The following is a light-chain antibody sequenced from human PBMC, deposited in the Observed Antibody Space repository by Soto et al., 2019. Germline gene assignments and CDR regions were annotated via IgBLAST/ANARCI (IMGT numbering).Light chain of an antibody. CDR2: AAS. CDR1: QGIKSD. J-gene: IGKJ4*01. V-gene: IGKV1-9*01. Sequence: IQLTQSPAFLCASVGDRVTITCRASQGIKSDLAWYQQGRGKAPKLLIYAASPLQSGVPSRFPRTPSATESTLTISSLQPEDSATSYCQQLSGSPLNLGGGTKVDIK. CDR3: QQLSGSPLN.